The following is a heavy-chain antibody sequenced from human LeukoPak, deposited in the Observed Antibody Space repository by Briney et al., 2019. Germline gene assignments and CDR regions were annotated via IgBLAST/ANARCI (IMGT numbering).Heavy chain of an antibody. V-gene: IGHV3-48*02. CDR3: ARGRNDYGDYVWWFDP. D-gene: IGHD4-17*01. Sequence: PGGSLRLSCAASGFSFSSYGMNWVSQAPGKGLEWVAYISGTSSTIKYADSVKGRFTISRDNAKNSLDLQMNSLRDDDTALYYCARGRNDYGDYVWWFDPWGQGTLVTVSS. CDR1: GFSFSSYG. J-gene: IGHJ5*02. CDR2: ISGTSSTI.